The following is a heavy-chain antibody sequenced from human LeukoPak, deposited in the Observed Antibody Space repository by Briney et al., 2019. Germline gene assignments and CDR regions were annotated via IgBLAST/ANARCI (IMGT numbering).Heavy chain of an antibody. V-gene: IGHV4-39*07. CDR1: DDSISSSSYY. CDR2: INHSGST. Sequence: SETLSLTCTVSDDSISSSSYYWGWIRQPPGKGLEWIGEINHSGSTNYNPSLKSRVTISVDTSKNQFSLKLSSVTAADTAVYYCAAGGYCSSTSCYPQGRVDYWGQGTLVTVSS. D-gene: IGHD2-2*01. J-gene: IGHJ4*02. CDR3: AAGGYCSSTSCYPQGRVDY.